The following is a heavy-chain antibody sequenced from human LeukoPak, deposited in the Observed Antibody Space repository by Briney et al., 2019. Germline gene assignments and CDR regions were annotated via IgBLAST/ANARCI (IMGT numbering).Heavy chain of an antibody. J-gene: IGHJ4*02. Sequence: PSETLSLTCTASGYSISSGYYWGWIRQPPGKGLEWIGSIYHSGSTYYNPSLKSRVTISVDTSKNQFSLKLSSVTAADTAVYYCASNEDCSSTSCYARDPFDYWGQGTLVTVSS. D-gene: IGHD2-2*01. V-gene: IGHV4-38-2*02. CDR1: GYSISSGYY. CDR3: ASNEDCSSTSCYARDPFDY. CDR2: IYHSGST.